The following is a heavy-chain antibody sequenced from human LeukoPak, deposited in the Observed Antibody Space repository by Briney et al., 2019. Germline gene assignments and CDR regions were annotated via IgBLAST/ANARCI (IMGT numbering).Heavy chain of an antibody. CDR2: ISYDGSNK. CDR1: GFTFSSYG. J-gene: IGHJ3*02. CDR3: ARVRDGYNPHAFDI. V-gene: IGHV3-30*19. D-gene: IGHD5-24*01. Sequence: PGGSLRLSCAASGFTFSSYGMHWVRQAPGKGLEWVAVISYDGSNKYYADSVKGRFTISRDNSKNTLYLQMNSLRAEDTAVYYCARVRDGYNPHAFDIWGQGTMVTVSS.